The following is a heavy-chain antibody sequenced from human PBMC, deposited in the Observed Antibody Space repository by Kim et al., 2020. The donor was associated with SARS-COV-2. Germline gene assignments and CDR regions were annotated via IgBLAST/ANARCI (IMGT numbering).Heavy chain of an antibody. J-gene: IGHJ4*02. CDR1: GGSISSSSYY. D-gene: IGHD1-26*01. CDR2: IYYSGST. V-gene: IGHV4-39*07. Sequence: SETLSLTCTVSGGSISSSSYYWGWIRQPPGKGLEWIVSIYYSGSTYYNPSPKRRVPISLDTSKNRFSLKLSSVTAAASAVYYCASPTSGGYYLVFDYWGQGTLVTVSS. CDR3: ASPTSGGYYLVFDY.